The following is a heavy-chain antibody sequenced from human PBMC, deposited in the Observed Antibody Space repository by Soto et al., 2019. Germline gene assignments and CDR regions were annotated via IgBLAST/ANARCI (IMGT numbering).Heavy chain of an antibody. J-gene: IGHJ1*01. V-gene: IGHV1-18*01. Sequence: ASVKVSCKASGYTFTSYGVSWVRQAPGQGLEWMGWISAYNGNTNYAQKLQGRVTMTTDTSTRTAYMELRSLRSDDTAVYYCATGYSSSWEGYFQHWGQGTLVTVSS. CDR1: GYTFTSYG. CDR2: ISAYNGNT. D-gene: IGHD6-13*01. CDR3: ATGYSSSWEGYFQH.